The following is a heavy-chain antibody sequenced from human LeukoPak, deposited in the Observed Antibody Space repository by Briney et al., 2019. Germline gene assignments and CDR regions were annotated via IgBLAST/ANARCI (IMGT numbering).Heavy chain of an antibody. D-gene: IGHD4-17*01. Sequence: SETLSLTCTVSGYSISSGYYWGWIRQPPGKGLEWIGYIYYSGSTNYNPSLKSRVTISVDTSKNQFSLKLSSVTAADTAVYYCARPRYGDYTLGDAFDIWGQGTMVTVSS. V-gene: IGHV4-61*01. J-gene: IGHJ3*02. CDR1: GYSISSGYY. CDR2: IYYSGST. CDR3: ARPRYGDYTLGDAFDI.